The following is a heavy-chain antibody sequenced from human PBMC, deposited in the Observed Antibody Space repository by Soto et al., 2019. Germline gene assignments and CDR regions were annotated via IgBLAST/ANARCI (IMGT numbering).Heavy chain of an antibody. CDR1: GFTFTSSA. Sequence: GASVKVSCKASGFTFTSSAVQWVRQARGQRLEWIGWIVVGSGNTIYPQKFQERVTITRDMSTSTAYLQLSSLRSDDTAVYYCARLMHYSHSGGSSHSGFDTWGQGTLVTVSS. CDR2: IVVGSGNT. CDR3: ARLMHYSHSGGSSHSGFDT. V-gene: IGHV1-58*01. J-gene: IGHJ4*01. D-gene: IGHD3-3*01.